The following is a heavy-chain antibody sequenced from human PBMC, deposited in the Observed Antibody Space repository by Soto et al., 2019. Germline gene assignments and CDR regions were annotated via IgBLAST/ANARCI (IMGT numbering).Heavy chain of an antibody. V-gene: IGHV1-69*13. D-gene: IGHD3-22*01. CDR1: GGTFSSYA. J-gene: IGHJ4*02. CDR2: IIPIFGTA. CDR3: ARDHYYDSSGRTEIFDY. Sequence: SVKVSCKASGGTFSSYAISWVRQAPGQGLEWMGGIIPIFGTANYAQKFQGRVTITADESTSTSYMELSSLRSEDTAVYYCARDHYYDSSGRTEIFDYWGQGTLVTVSS.